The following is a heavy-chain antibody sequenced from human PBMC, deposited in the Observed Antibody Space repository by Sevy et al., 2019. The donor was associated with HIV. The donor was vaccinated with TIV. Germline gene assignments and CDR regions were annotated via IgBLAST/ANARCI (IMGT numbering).Heavy chain of an antibody. Sequence: GGSLRLSCAASGFTFSNAWMTWVRQTPGKGLEWVGRIKSQSDGGTTDYAAPVKGRITISRDDSKNTLYLQMNSLKTEDKAVYYCTTKGDFWSGYQYFDYWGQGTLVTVSS. J-gene: IGHJ4*02. CDR3: TTKGDFWSGYQYFDY. D-gene: IGHD3-3*01. CDR2: IKSQSDGGTT. V-gene: IGHV3-15*01. CDR1: GFTFSNAW.